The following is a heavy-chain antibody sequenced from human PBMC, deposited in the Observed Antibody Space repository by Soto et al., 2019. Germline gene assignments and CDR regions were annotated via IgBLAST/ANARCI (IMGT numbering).Heavy chain of an antibody. J-gene: IGHJ6*03. CDR3: AKVRGSTVTTVYYYYMDV. D-gene: IGHD4-17*01. Sequence: GGSLRLSCAASGFTFSSYGMHWVRQAPGKGLEWVAVISYDGSNKYYADSVKGRFTISRDNSKNTLYLQMNSLRAEDTAVYYCAKVRGSTVTTVYYYYMDVWGKGTTVTVSS. CDR2: ISYDGSNK. V-gene: IGHV3-30*18. CDR1: GFTFSSYG.